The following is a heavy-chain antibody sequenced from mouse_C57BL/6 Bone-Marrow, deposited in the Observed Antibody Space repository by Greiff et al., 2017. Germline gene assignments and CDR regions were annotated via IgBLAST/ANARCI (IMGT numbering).Heavy chain of an antibody. CDR1: GFSFTSYG. J-gene: IGHJ3*01. D-gene: IGHD2-4*01. V-gene: IGHV2-5*01. CDR2: IWRGGST. CDR3: AKNSGGYDYDAWFAY. Sequence: VQRVESGPGLVQPSQSLSITCTVSGFSFTSYGVHWVRQSPGKGLEWLGVIWRGGSTDYNAAFMSRLNITKDNSKSQVFFKMNSLQADDTAIYYCAKNSGGYDYDAWFAYWGQGTLVTVSA.